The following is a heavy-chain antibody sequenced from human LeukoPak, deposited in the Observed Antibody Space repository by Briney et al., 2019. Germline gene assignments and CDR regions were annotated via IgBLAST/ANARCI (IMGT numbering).Heavy chain of an antibody. V-gene: IGHV1-18*01. CDR1: GYTFTSYG. Sequence: GAPVKVSCKASGYTFTSYGISWVRQAPGQGLEWMGWISAYNGNTNYAQKLQGRVTMTTDTSTSTAYMELRSLRSDDTAVYYCARDNRGLWFGELFSYYYMDVWGKGTTVTISS. D-gene: IGHD3-10*01. CDR3: ARDNRGLWFGELFSYYYMDV. CDR2: ISAYNGNT. J-gene: IGHJ6*03.